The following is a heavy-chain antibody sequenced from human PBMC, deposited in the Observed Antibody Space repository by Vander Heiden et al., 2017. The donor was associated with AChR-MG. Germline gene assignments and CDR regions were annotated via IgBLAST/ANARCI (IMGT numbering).Heavy chain of an antibody. J-gene: IGHJ5*02. CDR3: AREVVATSGWYVSFDWFDP. CDR2: ISYDGSNK. Sequence: QVQLAESGGGAAQPGRSLRLSCAAARSTSSCYAMHWVRQAPGKGLEWVAVISYDGSNKYYADSVKGRFTISRDNSKNTLYLQMNSLRAEDTAVYYCAREVVATSGWYVSFDWFDPWGQGTLVTVSS. CDR1: RSTSSCYA. V-gene: IGHV3-30-3*01. D-gene: IGHD6-19*01.